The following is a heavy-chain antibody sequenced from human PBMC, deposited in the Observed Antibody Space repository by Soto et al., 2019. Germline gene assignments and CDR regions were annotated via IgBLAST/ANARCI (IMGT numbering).Heavy chain of an antibody. Sequence: SETLSLTCTVSGGSISSGGYYWSWIRQHPGKGLEWIGYIYYSGSTYYNPSLKSRVTISVDTSKNQFSLKLSSVTAADTAVYYCARDHGDWSSGYYFDYWGQGTLVTVSS. CDR3: ARDHGDWSSGYYFDY. V-gene: IGHV4-31*03. CDR1: GGSISSGGYY. J-gene: IGHJ4*02. CDR2: IYYSGST. D-gene: IGHD3-22*01.